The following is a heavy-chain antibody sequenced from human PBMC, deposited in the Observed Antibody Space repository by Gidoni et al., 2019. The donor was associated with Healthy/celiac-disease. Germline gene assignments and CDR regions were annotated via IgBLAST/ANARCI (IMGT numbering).Heavy chain of an antibody. V-gene: IGHV3-30*03. CDR2: ISYDGSNK. J-gene: IGHJ4*02. CDR3: ARQDTAMVTGFDY. Sequence: VQLVESGGGVFEPGRSLRLSCAASGFTFSSYGMHWVRQAPGKALAWVAVISYDGSNKYYADSVKGRFTISRDNSKNTLYLQMNSLRAEDTAVYYCARQDTAMVTGFDYWGQGTLVTVSS. D-gene: IGHD5-18*01. CDR1: GFTFSSYG.